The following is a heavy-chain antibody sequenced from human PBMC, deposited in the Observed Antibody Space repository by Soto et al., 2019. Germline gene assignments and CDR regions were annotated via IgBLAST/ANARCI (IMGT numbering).Heavy chain of an antibody. CDR2: MNPNSGNT. V-gene: IGHV1-8*01. J-gene: IGHJ6*03. D-gene: IGHD1-7*01. Sequence: ASVKVSCKASGYTFTSYDINWVRQATGQGLEWMGWMNPNSGNTGYAQKFQGRVTMTRNTSISTAYMELSSLRSEDTAVYYCARPHVERNSNYVEDYYYYYMDVWGKGTTVTVS. CDR3: ARPHVERNSNYVEDYYYYYMDV. CDR1: GYTFTSYD.